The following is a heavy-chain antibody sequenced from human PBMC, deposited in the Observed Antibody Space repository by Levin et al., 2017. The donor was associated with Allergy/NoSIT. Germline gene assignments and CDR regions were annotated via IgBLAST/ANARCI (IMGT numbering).Heavy chain of an antibody. CDR2: IRSKAYGGTT. V-gene: IGHV3-49*04. Sequence: GGSLRLSCTASGFTFGDYAMSWVRQAPGKGLEWVGFIRSKAYGGTTEYAASVKGRFTISRDDSKSIAYLQMNSLKTEDTAVYYCTRVQQSWFDPWGQGTLVTVSS. CDR3: TRVQQSWFDP. CDR1: GFTFGDYA. J-gene: IGHJ5*02. D-gene: IGHD6-13*01.